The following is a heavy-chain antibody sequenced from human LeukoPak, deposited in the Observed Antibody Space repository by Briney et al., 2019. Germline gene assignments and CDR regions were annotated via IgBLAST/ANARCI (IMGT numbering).Heavy chain of an antibody. CDR3: AREGYSSSWYDYYYYYMDV. D-gene: IGHD6-13*01. V-gene: IGHV4-61*02. Sequence: PSETLSLTCTVSGGSISSGSYYWSWIRQPAGKGLEWIGRIYTSGSTNYTPSLKSRVTISVDTSKNQFSLKLSSVTAADTAVYYCAREGYSSSWYDYYYYYMDVWGKGTTVTISS. CDR2: IYTSGST. J-gene: IGHJ6*03. CDR1: GGSISSGSYY.